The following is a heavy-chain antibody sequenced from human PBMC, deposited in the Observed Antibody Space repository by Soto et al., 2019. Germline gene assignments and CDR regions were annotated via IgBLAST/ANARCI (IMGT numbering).Heavy chain of an antibody. CDR1: GDSITSNH. V-gene: IGHV4-59*01. CDR3: ARVSMSTVSWGFDP. Sequence: ETLSLTCAVSGDSITSNHWNWIRQPPGRGLEWIGYIYNSGTTKYNPSLKSRVIISVDTSKNQLSLKLSSVTAADTAVYYCARVSMSTVSWGFDPWGQGTLVTVSS. CDR2: IYNSGTT. J-gene: IGHJ5*02. D-gene: IGHD4-4*01.